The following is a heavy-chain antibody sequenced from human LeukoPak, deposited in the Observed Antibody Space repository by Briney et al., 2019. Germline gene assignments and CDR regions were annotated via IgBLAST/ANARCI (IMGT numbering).Heavy chain of an antibody. Sequence: GGSLRLSCAASGFTFSIYSMNWVRQAPGKGLEWLSSITSSSNYIYYADSVKGRFTISRDNVQNSLYLQMNSLRAEDTAMYYCARDRGYCDNWGQGTLVTVSP. V-gene: IGHV3-21*01. CDR2: ITSSSNYI. J-gene: IGHJ4*02. CDR1: GFTFSIYS. CDR3: ARDRGYCDN.